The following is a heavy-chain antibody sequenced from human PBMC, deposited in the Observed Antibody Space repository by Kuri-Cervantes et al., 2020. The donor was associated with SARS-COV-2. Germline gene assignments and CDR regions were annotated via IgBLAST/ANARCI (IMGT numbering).Heavy chain of an antibody. CDR3: ARVGAYLGYCSSTSCYGPFDY. CDR2: SYHSGST. Sequence: SETLSLTCTVSGYSISSGYYWGWIRQPPGKGLEWIGSSYHSGSTYYNPSLKSRVTISVDTSKNQFSLKLSSVTAADTAVYYCARVGAYLGYCSSTSCYGPFDYWGQGTLVTVSS. J-gene: IGHJ4*02. D-gene: IGHD2-2*01. CDR1: GYSISSGYY. V-gene: IGHV4-38-2*02.